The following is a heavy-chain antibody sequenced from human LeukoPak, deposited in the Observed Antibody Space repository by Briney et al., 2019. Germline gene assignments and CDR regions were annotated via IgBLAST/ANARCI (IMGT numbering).Heavy chain of an antibody. D-gene: IGHD3-10*01. CDR3: ARVTYGPYYFDY. CDR2: INSDGSST. V-gene: IGHV3-74*01. J-gene: IGHJ4*02. CDR1: GFTFGIYW. Sequence: PGVSLTLSCAASGFTFGIYWMHGVRQAPGKGLVWVSRINSDGSSTSYADSVTGRCTISRDNAKNTLYLQMKSLRAEDTAVYYCARVTYGPYYFDYWGQGTLVTVSS.